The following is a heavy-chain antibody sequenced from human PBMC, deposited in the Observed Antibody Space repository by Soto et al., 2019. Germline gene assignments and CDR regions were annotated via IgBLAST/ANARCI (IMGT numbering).Heavy chain of an antibody. Sequence: ASVKVSCKASGYTFTGYYMHWVRQAPGQGLEWMGWINPNSGGTNYAQKFQGRVTMTRDTSISTAYMELSRLRSDDTAVYYCAALTPIYDSSGYPDYWGQGTLVTVSS. CDR1: GYTFTGYY. J-gene: IGHJ4*02. CDR2: INPNSGGT. CDR3: AALTPIYDSSGYPDY. V-gene: IGHV1-2*02. D-gene: IGHD3-22*01.